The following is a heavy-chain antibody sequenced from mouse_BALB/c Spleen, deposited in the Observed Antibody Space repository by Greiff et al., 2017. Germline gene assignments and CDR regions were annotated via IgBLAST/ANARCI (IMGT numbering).Heavy chain of an antibody. D-gene: IGHD2-4*01. V-gene: IGHV1S41*01. J-gene: IGHJ3*01. Sequence: DLVKPGASVKLSCKASGYTFTSYWINWIKQRPGQGLEWIGRIAPGSGSTYYNEMFKGKATLTVDTSSSTAYIQLSSLSSEDSAVYFCARCYDYEGAWFAYWGQGTLVTVSA. CDR1: GYTFTSYW. CDR3: ARCYDYEGAWFAY. CDR2: IAPGSGST.